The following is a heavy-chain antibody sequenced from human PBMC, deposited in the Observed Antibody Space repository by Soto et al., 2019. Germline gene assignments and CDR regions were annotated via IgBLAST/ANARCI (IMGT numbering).Heavy chain of an antibody. D-gene: IGHD4-17*01. J-gene: IGHJ6*02. Sequence: GESLKISCQGSGYTFTSYWIGWVRQMPGKGLEWMGIIYPGDSDTRYNPSFQGQVIISADRSISTAYLQWSSLKASDTAIYYCARPGRDDYLGDYHGMDVWGQGTTVTVSS. CDR2: IYPGDSDT. V-gene: IGHV5-51*01. CDR3: ARPGRDDYLGDYHGMDV. CDR1: GYTFTSYW.